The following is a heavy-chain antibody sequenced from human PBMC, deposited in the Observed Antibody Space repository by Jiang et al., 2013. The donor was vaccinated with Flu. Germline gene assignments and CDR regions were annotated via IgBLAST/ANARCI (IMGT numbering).Heavy chain of an antibody. CDR1: GYTFTGYY. V-gene: IGHV1-2*02. J-gene: IGHJ6*02. D-gene: IGHD5-18*01. CDR3: AREHSYGQTYYYYGMDV. CDR2: INPNSGGT. Sequence: SGAEVKKPGASVKVSCKASGYTFTGYYLHWVRQAPGQGLEWMGWINPNSGGTKYAQKFQGRVTMTRDTSISTAYMELSRLRSDDTAVYYCAREHSYGQTYYYYGMDVWGQGTTVTVSS.